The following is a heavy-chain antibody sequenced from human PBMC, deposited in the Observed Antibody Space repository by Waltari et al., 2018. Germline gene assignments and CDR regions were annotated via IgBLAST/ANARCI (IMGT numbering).Heavy chain of an antibody. CDR3: ARDRGSQYFFDY. CDR2: IKQDGSEK. CDR1: GLTFRSYW. V-gene: IGHV3-7*01. J-gene: IGHJ4*02. Sequence: EVQLVESGGGLVQPGGYLRLYCAASGLTFRSYWMSWVRQAPGKGLEWVANIKQDGSEKYYVDSVKGRFTISRDNAKNSLYLQTNSLRAEDTAVYYCARDRGSQYFFDYWGQGTLVTVSS. D-gene: IGHD5-12*01.